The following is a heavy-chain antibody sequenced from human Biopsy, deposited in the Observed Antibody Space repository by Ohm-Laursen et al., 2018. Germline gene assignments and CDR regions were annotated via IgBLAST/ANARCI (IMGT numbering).Heavy chain of an antibody. D-gene: IGHD4-17*01. CDR1: GFTFTPYS. V-gene: IGHV3-21*01. CDR2: ISISGSFI. Sequence: SLRLSLAAPGFTFTPYSMNWVRQAPWQGLEWVSSISISGSFIYFADSVQGRFTISRDNARNSLYLQMNSLRAEDTAVYYCGRGQTVAPGYYGMDVWGQGTTVTVSS. CDR3: GRGQTVAPGYYGMDV. J-gene: IGHJ6*02.